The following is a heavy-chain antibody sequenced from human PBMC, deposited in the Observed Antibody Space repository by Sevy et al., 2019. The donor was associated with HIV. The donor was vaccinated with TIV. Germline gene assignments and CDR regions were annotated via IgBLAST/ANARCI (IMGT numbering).Heavy chain of an antibody. J-gene: IGHJ4*02. V-gene: IGHV3-23*01. Sequence: GGSLRLSCAASGFTISSYAMSWVRQAPGKGLEWASVISGSDGSTYYADSVKGRFTISRDNSKNTLYLQMNSLRAEDTAVYYCAPNWNLDYWGQGTLVTVSS. CDR1: GFTISSYA. CDR3: APNWNLDY. CDR2: ISGSDGST. D-gene: IGHD1-1*01.